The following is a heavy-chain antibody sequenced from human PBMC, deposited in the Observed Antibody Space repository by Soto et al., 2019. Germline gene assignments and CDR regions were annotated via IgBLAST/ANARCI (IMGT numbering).Heavy chain of an antibody. CDR2: TSYDDSNK. Sequence: QVQLVESGGGVVQPGRSLRLSCAASGFTFSNYGMHWVRQAPGKGLEWVAHTSYDDSNKYYADSVKGRFTISRDNSKNTLSRHMDSLRDDDTAIYYCARDRTSSSSFYYGVDDWGQGTAVTVSS. CDR3: ARDRTSSSSFYYGVDD. V-gene: IGHV3-30*03. CDR1: GFTFSNYG. J-gene: IGHJ6*02. D-gene: IGHD6-6*01.